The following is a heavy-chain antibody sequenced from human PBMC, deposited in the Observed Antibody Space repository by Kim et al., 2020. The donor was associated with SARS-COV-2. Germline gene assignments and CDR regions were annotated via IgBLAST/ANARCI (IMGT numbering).Heavy chain of an antibody. Sequence: GGSLRLSCTASGFPFNNAWMSWVRQAPGRGLEWVGRVKSRADGGSTDYAPPVKGRFTISRDDSTKTVYLQLNSLKSEDTAVYFCRTDQLYNSWDYWGQGALVTVSS. J-gene: IGHJ4*02. CDR1: GFPFNNAW. CDR3: RTDQLYNSWDY. V-gene: IGHV3-15*01. D-gene: IGHD6-19*01. CDR2: VKSRADGGST.